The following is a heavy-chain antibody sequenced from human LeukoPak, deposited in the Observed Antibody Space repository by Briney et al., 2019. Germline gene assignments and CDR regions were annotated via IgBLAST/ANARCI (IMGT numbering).Heavy chain of an antibody. Sequence: GGSLRLSCAASGFSVSSTYMSWVRQAPGKGLEWVSVLYSGGDTYYGDSVKGRFTVSRDNSKNTLYPQMHSLRVEDTAVYYCGSLKRSGYVIEHWGQGTLVTVSS. V-gene: IGHV3-53*01. CDR2: LYSGGDT. J-gene: IGHJ5*02. CDR1: GFSVSSTY. CDR3: GSLKRSGYVIEH. D-gene: IGHD3-22*01.